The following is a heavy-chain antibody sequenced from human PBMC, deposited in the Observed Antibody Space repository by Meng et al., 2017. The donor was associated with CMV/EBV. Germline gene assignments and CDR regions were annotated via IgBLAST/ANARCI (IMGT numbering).Heavy chain of an antibody. D-gene: IGHD3-22*01. Sequence: AETLSLTCTVSGCSLSSYYWSWIRQPPGKGLEWVGYIYYSGSTNYNPSLKRRVTISLATSNNQFSLKLSSVTAADTAVYYCARSSYYDSSGYYYLGGMDVWGQGTTVTVSS. CDR1: GCSLSSYY. CDR2: IYYSGST. J-gene: IGHJ6*02. CDR3: ARSSYYDSSGYYYLGGMDV. V-gene: IGHV4-59*01.